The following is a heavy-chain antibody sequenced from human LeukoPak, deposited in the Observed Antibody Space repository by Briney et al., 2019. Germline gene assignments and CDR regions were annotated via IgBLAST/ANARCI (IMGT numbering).Heavy chain of an antibody. Sequence: SGGSLRLSCAASGFTFSSYEMNWVRQAPGKGLEWVSYISSSGSTIYYADSVKGRFTISRDNAKNSLYLQMNNLRAEDTAVYYCARESEGHYYGSGKPFYYGMDVWGQGTTVTVSS. CDR3: ARESEGHYYGSGKPFYYGMDV. J-gene: IGHJ6*02. CDR1: GFTFSSYE. CDR2: ISSSGSTI. V-gene: IGHV3-48*03. D-gene: IGHD3-10*01.